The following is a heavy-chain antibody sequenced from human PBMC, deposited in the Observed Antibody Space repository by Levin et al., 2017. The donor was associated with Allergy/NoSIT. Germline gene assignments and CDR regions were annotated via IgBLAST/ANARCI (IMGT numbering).Heavy chain of an antibody. J-gene: IGHJ3*01. CDR2: IGGSGDIT. CDR1: GFTFSSYA. Sequence: GSLRLSCAASGFTFSSYAMSWVRQAPGKGLEWVSAIGGSGDITYYADSVKGRLTISRDNSKNTLYLQMNSLRAEDTAVYYCAKEAFNWNQAFDVWGQGTMVTVSS. V-gene: IGHV3-23*01. D-gene: IGHD1-20*01. CDR3: AKEAFNWNQAFDV.